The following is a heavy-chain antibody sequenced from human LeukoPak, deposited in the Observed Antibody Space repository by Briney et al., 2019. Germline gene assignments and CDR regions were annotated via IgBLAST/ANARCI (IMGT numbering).Heavy chain of an antibody. V-gene: IGHV5-51*01. CDR2: IYPGDSDT. J-gene: IGHJ3*02. CDR1: GYSFTSYW. D-gene: IGHD1-1*01. CDR3: AGIYGYNWNDGNDALDI. Sequence: GESLKISCKGSGYSFTSYWIGWVRQMPGKGLEWMGIIYPGDSDTRYSPSFQGQVTISADKSISTAYLQWSSLKASDTAMYYCAGIYGYNWNDGNDALDIWGQGTMVTVSS.